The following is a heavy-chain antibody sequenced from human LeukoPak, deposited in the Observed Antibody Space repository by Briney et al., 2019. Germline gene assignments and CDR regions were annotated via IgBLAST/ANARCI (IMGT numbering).Heavy chain of an antibody. Sequence: GGSLRLSCAASGFTFSSYWMHWVRQAPGKGLVWVSRTNSDGSSTSYADSVKGRFTISRDNAKNTLYLQMNSLRAEDTAVYYCASGYWFSRLDYWGQGTLVTVSS. D-gene: IGHD3-22*01. CDR2: TNSDGSST. V-gene: IGHV3-74*01. J-gene: IGHJ4*02. CDR3: ASGYWFSRLDY. CDR1: GFTFSSYW.